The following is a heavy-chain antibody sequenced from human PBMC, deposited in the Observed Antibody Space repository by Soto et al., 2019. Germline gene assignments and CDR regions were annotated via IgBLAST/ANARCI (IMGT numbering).Heavy chain of an antibody. J-gene: IGHJ4*02. CDR2: IIPIFGTA. CDR3: ASMYCSGGSCRYYFDY. CDR1: GGTFSSYA. V-gene: IGHV1-69*13. D-gene: IGHD2-15*01. Sequence: VASVKVSCKASGGTFSSYAISWVRQAPGQGLEWMGGIIPIFGTANYAQKFQGRVTITADESTSTAYMELSSLRSEDTAVYYCASMYCSGGSCRYYFDYWGQGTLVTVSS.